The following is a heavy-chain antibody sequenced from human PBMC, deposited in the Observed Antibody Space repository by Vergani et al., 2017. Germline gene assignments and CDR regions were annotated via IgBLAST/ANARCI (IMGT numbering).Heavy chain of an antibody. D-gene: IGHD2-15*01. CDR3: ARRSGGYYSGGKVHPLRTAFDV. V-gene: IGHV4-61*02. CDR1: GGSISAGYYF. J-gene: IGHJ3*01. CDR2: ISASGNA. Sequence: QVQLQASGPGRVKPSQTLSLTCTMSGGSISAGYYFWSWIRPPAGKGLDWLGHISASGNASHSPSLKTRVSMSVDTSKNQFSLTVTSVTAADTAIYFCARRSGGYYSGGKVHPLRTAFDVWGHGTVVTVSS.